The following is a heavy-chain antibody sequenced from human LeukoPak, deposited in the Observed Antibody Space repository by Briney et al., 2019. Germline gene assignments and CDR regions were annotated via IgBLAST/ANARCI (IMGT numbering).Heavy chain of an antibody. V-gene: IGHV4-39*01. J-gene: IGHJ6*03. CDR1: GGSISSSSYH. Sequence: SETLSLTCTVSGGSISSSSYHWGWIRQPPGKGLEWIGSIYYSGSTYYNPSLKRRVTISVDTSKNQFSLKLSSVTAADTAVYYRARFPLGPDYYYYYMDVWGKGTTVTVSS. CDR3: ARFPLGPDYYYYYMDV. CDR2: IYYSGST.